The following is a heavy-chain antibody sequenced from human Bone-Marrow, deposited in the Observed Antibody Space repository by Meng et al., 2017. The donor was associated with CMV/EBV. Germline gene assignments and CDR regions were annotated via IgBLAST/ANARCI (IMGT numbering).Heavy chain of an antibody. Sequence: ASVKVSCKASGYIFTDYYIHWVRQAPGQGLEWMGWIFPASGGTVFAQNFQGRVIMTRDTSISTAYMELSRLKSDDTAVYFCARISPGVASALDSWGQGTLVTVSS. CDR1: GYIFTDYY. CDR2: IFPASGGT. CDR3: ARISPGVASALDS. D-gene: IGHD2-8*01. J-gene: IGHJ4*02. V-gene: IGHV1-2*02.